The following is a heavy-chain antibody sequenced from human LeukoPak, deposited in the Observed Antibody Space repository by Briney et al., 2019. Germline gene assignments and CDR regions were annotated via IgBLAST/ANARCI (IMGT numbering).Heavy chain of an antibody. V-gene: IGHV3-33*01. CDR1: GFTFSNYG. Sequence: GGSLRLSCAASGFTFSNYGIHWVRQAPGKGLEWVAIIWSDGSNKYYADSVKGRFTISRDNSKNTLYLQMNSLRAEDTAVYYCARALFAGAFYGMDVWGQGTTVTVSS. CDR2: IWSDGSNK. D-gene: IGHD3-10*01. CDR3: ARALFAGAFYGMDV. J-gene: IGHJ6*02.